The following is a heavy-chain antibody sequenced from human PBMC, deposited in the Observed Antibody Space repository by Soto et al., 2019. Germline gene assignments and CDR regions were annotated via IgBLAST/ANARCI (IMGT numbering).Heavy chain of an antibody. Sequence: SETLSLTCAVYGGSFSGYYWSWIRQPPGKGLEWIGEINHSGSTNYNPSLKSRVTISVDTSKNQFSLKLSSVPAADTAVYYCARGGGYSSSWYVNWFDPWGQGTLVTVSS. CDR1: GGSFSGYY. J-gene: IGHJ5*02. CDR3: ARGGGYSSSWYVNWFDP. V-gene: IGHV4-34*01. D-gene: IGHD6-13*01. CDR2: INHSGST.